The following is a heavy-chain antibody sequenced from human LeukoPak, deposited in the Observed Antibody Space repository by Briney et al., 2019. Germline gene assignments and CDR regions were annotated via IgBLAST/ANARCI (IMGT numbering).Heavy chain of an antibody. J-gene: IGHJ4*02. CDR1: GYSISSGYY. V-gene: IGHV4-38-2*02. CDR2: IYHSGST. CDR3: ARDLGYSSGWYGRGGFDY. Sequence: PSETLSLTCTVSGYSISSGYYWGWIRQPPGKGLEWIGSIYHSGSTYYNPSLKSRVTISVDTSKNQFSLKLSSVTAADTAVYYCARDLGYSSGWYGRGGFDYWGQGTLVTVSS. D-gene: IGHD6-19*01.